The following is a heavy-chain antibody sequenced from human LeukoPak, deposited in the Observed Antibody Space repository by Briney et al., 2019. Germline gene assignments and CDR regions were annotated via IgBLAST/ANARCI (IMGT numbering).Heavy chain of an antibody. V-gene: IGHV3-66*01. Sequence: GGSLRLSCAASGFTVSSNYMSWVRQAPGKGLEWVSVIYSGGSTYYADSVKGRFTISRDNSKNTLYLQMNSLRAEDTAVYYCARAGDIVVATTYDYWGQGTLVTVSS. J-gene: IGHJ4*02. CDR1: GFTVSSNY. CDR3: ARAGDIVVATTYDY. D-gene: IGHD2-15*01. CDR2: IYSGGST.